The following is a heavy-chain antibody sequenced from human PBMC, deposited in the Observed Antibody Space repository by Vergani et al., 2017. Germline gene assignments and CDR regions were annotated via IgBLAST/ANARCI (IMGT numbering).Heavy chain of an antibody. CDR3: ANPQRCSGGSCYPGP. J-gene: IGHJ4*02. CDR1: GFTFSSYA. CDR2: ISGSGGST. Sequence: EVQLLESGGGLVQPGGSLRLSCAASGFTFSSYAMSWVRQAPGKGLEWVSAISGSGGSTYYADSVKGRFTISSDNSKNTLYLQMNSLRAEDTAVYYCANPQRCSGGSCYPGPWGQGTLVTVSS. V-gene: IGHV3-23*01. D-gene: IGHD2-15*01.